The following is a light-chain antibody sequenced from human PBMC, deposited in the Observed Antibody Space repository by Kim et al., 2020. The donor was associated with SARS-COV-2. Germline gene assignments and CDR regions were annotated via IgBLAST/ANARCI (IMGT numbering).Light chain of an antibody. CDR1: KLGDKY. V-gene: IGLV3-1*01. CDR3: QAWDSSTVV. Sequence: ESPGQTARITCSGDKLGDKYACWYQQKPGQSPVLVIYQDSKRPSGIPERFSGSNSGNTATLTISGTQAMDEADYYCQAWDSSTVVFGGGTQLTVL. CDR2: QDS. J-gene: IGLJ2*01.